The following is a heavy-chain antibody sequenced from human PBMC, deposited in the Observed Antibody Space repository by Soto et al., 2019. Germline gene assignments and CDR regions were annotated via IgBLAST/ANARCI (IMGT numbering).Heavy chain of an antibody. Sequence: ASVKVSCKASGYTFTSYAMHWVRQAPGQRLEWMGWINAGNGNTKYSQKFQGRVTITRDTSASTAYMELSSLRSDDTAVYYCARQPVVGTAFFDYWGQGTLVTVSS. J-gene: IGHJ4*02. CDR3: ARQPVVGTAFFDY. D-gene: IGHD6-19*01. CDR1: GYTFTSYA. V-gene: IGHV1-3*01. CDR2: INAGNGNT.